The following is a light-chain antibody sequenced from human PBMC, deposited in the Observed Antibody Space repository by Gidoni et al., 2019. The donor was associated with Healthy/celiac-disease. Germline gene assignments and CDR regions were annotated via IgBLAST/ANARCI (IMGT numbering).Light chain of an antibody. CDR3: QQYNSYSEPVVT. V-gene: IGKV1-5*03. Sequence: DIQMTQSPSTLSASVGDRVTITCRASQSISSWLAWYQQKPGKAPKLLIYKASSLESGVPSRFSGSGSGTEFTLTISSLQPDDFATYYCQQYNSYSEPVVTFGQGTRLEIK. CDR1: QSISSW. J-gene: IGKJ5*01. CDR2: KAS.